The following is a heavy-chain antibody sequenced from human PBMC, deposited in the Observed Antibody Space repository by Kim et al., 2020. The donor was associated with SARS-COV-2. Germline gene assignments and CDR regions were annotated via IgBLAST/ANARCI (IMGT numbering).Heavy chain of an antibody. Sequence: SETLSLTCTVSGGSISSSSYYWGWIRQPPGKGLEWIGSIYYSGSTYYNPSLKSRVTISVDTSKNQFSLKLSSVTAADTAVYYCARRGVLGPAGFDYWGQGTLVTVSS. CDR2: IYYSGST. D-gene: IGHD7-27*01. CDR1: GGSISSSSYY. V-gene: IGHV4-39*01. J-gene: IGHJ4*02. CDR3: ARRGVLGPAGFDY.